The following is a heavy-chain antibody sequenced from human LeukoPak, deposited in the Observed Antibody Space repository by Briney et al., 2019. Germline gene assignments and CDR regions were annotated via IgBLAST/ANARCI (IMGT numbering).Heavy chain of an antibody. Sequence: PGGSLRLSCAASGFTFSSYSMNWVRQAPGKGLEWVSSISSSSSYIYYADSVKGRFTISRDNAKNSLYLQMNSLRAEDTAVYYCARDPVRGGVFDYWGQGTLVTVSS. J-gene: IGHJ4*02. CDR2: ISSSSSYI. CDR1: GFTFSSYS. CDR3: ARDPVRGGVFDY. D-gene: IGHD3-10*01. V-gene: IGHV3-21*01.